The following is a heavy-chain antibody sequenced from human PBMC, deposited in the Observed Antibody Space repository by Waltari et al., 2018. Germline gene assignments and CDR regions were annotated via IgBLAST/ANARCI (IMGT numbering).Heavy chain of an antibody. CDR2: IYSGGST. D-gene: IGHD5-18*01. CDR1: GFPLSSTY. Sequence: EVQLVESGGGLVQPGGSLRLSWASSGFPLSSTYMSGVRQAPGKGLEWVSVIYSGGSTYYEDSVKGRFTISRDNSKNTLYLQMNSLRAEDTAVYYCARVLGYSYGYLDYWGQGTLVTVSS. CDR3: ARVLGYSYGYLDY. V-gene: IGHV3-66*02. J-gene: IGHJ4*02.